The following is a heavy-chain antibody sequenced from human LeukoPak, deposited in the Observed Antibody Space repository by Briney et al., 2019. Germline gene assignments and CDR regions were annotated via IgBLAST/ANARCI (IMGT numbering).Heavy chain of an antibody. CDR2: INHSGST. V-gene: IGHV4-34*01. CDR1: GGSFSGYY. Sequence: PSETLSLTCAVYGGSFSGYYWSWIRQPPGKGLEWIGEINHSGSTNYNPSLKSRVTISVDTSKNQFSLKLSSVTAADTAVYYCARLRYFGTYYYYGMDVWGQGTTVTVSS. CDR3: ARLRYFGTYYYYGMDV. D-gene: IGHD3-9*01. J-gene: IGHJ6*02.